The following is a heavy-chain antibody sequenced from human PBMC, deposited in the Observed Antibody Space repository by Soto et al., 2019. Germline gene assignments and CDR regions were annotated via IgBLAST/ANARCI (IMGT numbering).Heavy chain of an antibody. D-gene: IGHD2-2*01. J-gene: IGHJ3*01. CDR1: GGSISSYR. V-gene: IGHV4-4*07. CDR3: GRGGTVPAPRAFDV. Sequence: SETLSLTCTVSGGSISSYRWSWIRQPAGKGLEWIGRLNTYGNTHYNPSLKSRVTVSVDTSRNQFFLTLRSVTAADSAVYHCGRGGTVPAPRAFDVWGQGTMVT. CDR2: LNTYGNT.